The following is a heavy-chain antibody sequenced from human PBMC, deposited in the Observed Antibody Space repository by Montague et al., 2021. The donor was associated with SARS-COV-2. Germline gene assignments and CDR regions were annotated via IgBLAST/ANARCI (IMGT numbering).Heavy chain of an antibody. Sequence: SLRLSCAASGFTFSNYDMNWVRQAPGKGPEWISYFSTSAYTTSYAGSVKGRFTISRDNGKNSLYLQMNSLRVEDTAVYYCTRDYRSIVGDGLDIWGQGTKVTVSS. J-gene: IGHJ3*02. CDR2: FSTSAYTT. V-gene: IGHV3-48*03. D-gene: IGHD3-16*02. CDR3: TRDYRSIVGDGLDI. CDR1: GFTFSNYD.